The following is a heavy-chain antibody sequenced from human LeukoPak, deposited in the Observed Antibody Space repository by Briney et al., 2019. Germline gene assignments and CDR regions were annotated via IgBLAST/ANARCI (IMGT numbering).Heavy chain of an antibody. V-gene: IGHV3-74*01. D-gene: IGHD3-22*01. CDR1: GFTFSSYS. J-gene: IGHJ4*02. Sequence: GGSLRLSCAASGFTFSSYSMNWVRQAPGKGLVWVSRISDGGSTTTYADSVKGRFTISRDNAQNTLYLQMNGLRAEDTAVYYCSRSAYYDGSGNYYDYWGQGTLVTVSS. CDR2: ISDGGSTT. CDR3: SRSAYYDGSGNYYDY.